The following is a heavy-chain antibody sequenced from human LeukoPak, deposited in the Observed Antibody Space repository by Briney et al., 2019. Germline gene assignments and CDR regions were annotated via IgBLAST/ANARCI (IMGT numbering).Heavy chain of an antibody. J-gene: IGHJ4*02. CDR1: GYTFTSYG. CDR3: ATDSPTPGSYSSGMGY. Sequence: GASVKVSCKASGYTFTSYGISWVRQAPGKGLEWMGGFDPEDGETIYAQKFQGRVTMTEDTSTDTAYMELSSLRSEDTAVYYCATDSPTPGSYSSGMGYWGQGTLVTVSS. D-gene: IGHD1-26*01. V-gene: IGHV1-24*01. CDR2: FDPEDGET.